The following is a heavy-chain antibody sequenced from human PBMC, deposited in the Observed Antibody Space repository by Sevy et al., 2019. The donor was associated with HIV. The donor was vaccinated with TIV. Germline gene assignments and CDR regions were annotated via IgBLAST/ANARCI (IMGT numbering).Heavy chain of an antibody. J-gene: IGHJ4*02. D-gene: IGHD2-15*01. V-gene: IGHV1-18*01. Sequence: ASVKVSCKASGYTFSSYRITWVRQAPGQGPEWIGWITALNGDTNYAQKLQGRVTMTSDKSTDTVYMDLRSLRSDDTAVYYCARAYCSGGRCYSLAYWGQGTLVTVSS. CDR2: ITALNGDT. CDR3: ARAYCSGGRCYSLAY. CDR1: GYTFSSYR.